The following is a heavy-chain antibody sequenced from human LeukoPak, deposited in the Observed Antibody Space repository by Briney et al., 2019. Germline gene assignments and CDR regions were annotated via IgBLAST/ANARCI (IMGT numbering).Heavy chain of an antibody. CDR2: INHSGST. V-gene: IGHV4-34*01. J-gene: IGHJ3*02. Sequence: PSETLSLTCAVYGGSFSGYYWSWIRQPPGKGLEWIGEINHSGSTNYNPSLKSRVTISVDTSKNQFSLKLSSVTAADTAVYYCAREGLLSDDAFDIWGQGTMVTVSS. CDR3: AREGLLSDDAFDI. CDR1: GGSFSGYY. D-gene: IGHD2-21*02.